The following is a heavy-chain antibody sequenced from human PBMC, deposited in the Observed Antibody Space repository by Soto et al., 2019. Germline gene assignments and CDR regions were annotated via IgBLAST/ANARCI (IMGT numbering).Heavy chain of an antibody. CDR1: GFTFSSYA. V-gene: IGHV3-23*01. CDR2: IRTSVGDT. J-gene: IGHJ4*02. D-gene: IGHD4-17*01. Sequence: PGGSLRLSCAASGFTFSSYAMNWVRQAPGKRLEWVSTIRTSVGDTYYAASVKGRFTISRDNSKSTVYLHLNSLRAEDTAIYYCAKDPTYDYGYFDSWGQGTLVTVSS. CDR3: AKDPTYDYGYFDS.